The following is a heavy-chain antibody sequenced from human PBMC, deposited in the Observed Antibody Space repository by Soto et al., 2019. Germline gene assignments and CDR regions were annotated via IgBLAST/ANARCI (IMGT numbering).Heavy chain of an antibody. J-gene: IGHJ5*02. CDR3: AKVAQRFGELLRGRFWFDP. Sequence: ESGGGLVQPGGSLRLSCAASGFTFSSYAMSWVRQAPGKGLEWVSAISGSGGSTYYADSVKGRFTISRDNSKNTLYLQMNSLRAEDTAVYYCAKVAQRFGELLRGRFWFDPWGQGTLVTVSS. CDR1: GFTFSSYA. D-gene: IGHD3-10*01. V-gene: IGHV3-23*01. CDR2: ISGSGGST.